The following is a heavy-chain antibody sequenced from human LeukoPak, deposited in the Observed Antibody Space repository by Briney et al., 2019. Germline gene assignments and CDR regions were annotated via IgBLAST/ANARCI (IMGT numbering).Heavy chain of an antibody. V-gene: IGHV3-20*04. CDR3: ARGSVQLWLRDTYYYMDV. D-gene: IGHD5-18*01. CDR2: INWNGRIT. J-gene: IGHJ6*03. CDR1: GCAGEEYA. Sequence: VVSLRRSWAGTGCAGEEYAMNWVRQVPGKGLEWVSGINWNGRITEYADSVKDRFTISRQSTKNSLYLYMNNLGGEDTALYFCARGSVQLWLRDTYYYMDVWGKGTTVTVSS.